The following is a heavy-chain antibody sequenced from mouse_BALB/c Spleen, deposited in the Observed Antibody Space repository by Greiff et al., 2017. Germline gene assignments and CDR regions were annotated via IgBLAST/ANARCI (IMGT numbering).Heavy chain of an antibody. Sequence: EVQLQQSGPSLVKPSQTLSLTCSVTGDSITSGYWNWIRKFPGNKLEYMGYISYSGSTYYNPSLKSRISITRDTSKNQYYLQLNSVTTEDTATYYCASYGSSLYYAMDYWGQGTSVTVSS. J-gene: IGHJ4*01. D-gene: IGHD1-1*01. V-gene: IGHV3-8*02. CDR1: GDSITSGY. CDR3: ASYGSSLYYAMDY. CDR2: ISYSGST.